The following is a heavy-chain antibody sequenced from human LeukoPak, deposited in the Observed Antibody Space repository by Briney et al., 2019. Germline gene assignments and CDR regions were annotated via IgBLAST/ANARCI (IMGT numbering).Heavy chain of an antibody. CDR2: ISAYNGNT. Sequence: GASVKVSCKASGYTFTSYGISWVRQAPGQGLEWMAWISAYNGNTNYAQKLQGRVTMTTDTSTSTAYMELRSLRSDDTAVYYCARDPMYYYDSSGYLYWGQGTLVTVSS. J-gene: IGHJ4*02. CDR3: ARDPMYYYDSSGYLY. CDR1: GYTFTSYG. D-gene: IGHD3-22*01. V-gene: IGHV1-18*01.